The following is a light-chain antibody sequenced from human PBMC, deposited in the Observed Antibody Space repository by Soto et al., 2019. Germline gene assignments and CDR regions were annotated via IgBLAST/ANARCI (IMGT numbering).Light chain of an antibody. CDR2: AAS. Sequence: DIQMPQSPPCLYASVGDRVTITCRASQSISSYLNWYQQKPGKAPKVLIYAASSLQSGVPSRFSGSRSGTDFTLTISSLQPKDFATYYCQQSYSTPWTFGQGTKVDIK. CDR1: QSISSY. CDR3: QQSYSTPWT. V-gene: IGKV1-39*01. J-gene: IGKJ1*01.